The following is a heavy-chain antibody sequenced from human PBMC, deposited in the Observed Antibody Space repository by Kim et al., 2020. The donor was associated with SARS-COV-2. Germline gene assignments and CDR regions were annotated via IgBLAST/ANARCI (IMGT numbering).Heavy chain of an antibody. V-gene: IGHV1-18*01. CDR3: ARDTAVAALVRAFDI. D-gene: IGHD6-19*01. Sequence: QELQGRVTMTTDASTSTAYMELRSLRSDDTAVYYCARDTAVAALVRAFDIWGQGTMVTVSS. J-gene: IGHJ3*02.